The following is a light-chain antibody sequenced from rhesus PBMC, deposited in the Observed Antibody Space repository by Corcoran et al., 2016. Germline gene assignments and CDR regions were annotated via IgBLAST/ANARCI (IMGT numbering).Light chain of an antibody. CDR2: GAT. CDR1: QDIRSY. Sequence: DIQMTQSPSSLSASVGDTVTITCRASQDIRSYLNWFQQKPGTAPRPLLYGATALQTGVPARFSGSGSGTDFTLTISSLQPEALATYYCQQFKDYPLTFGGGTKVEIK. V-gene: IGKV1S9*01. J-gene: IGKJ4*01. CDR3: QQFKDYPLT.